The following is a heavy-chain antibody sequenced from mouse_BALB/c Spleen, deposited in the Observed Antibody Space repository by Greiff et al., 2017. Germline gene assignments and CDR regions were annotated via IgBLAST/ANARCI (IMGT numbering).Heavy chain of an antibody. Sequence: EVTLVESGGGLVQPGGSLKLSCAASGFTFSSYTMSWVRQTPEKRLEWVAYISNGGGSTYYPDTVKGRFTISRDNAKNTLYLQMSSLKSEDTAMYYCARGDDRGWGAMDYWGRGTSVTVSS. V-gene: IGHV5-12-2*01. CDR1: GFTFSSYT. J-gene: IGHJ4*01. D-gene: IGHD2-3*01. CDR3: ARGDDRGWGAMDY. CDR2: ISNGGGST.